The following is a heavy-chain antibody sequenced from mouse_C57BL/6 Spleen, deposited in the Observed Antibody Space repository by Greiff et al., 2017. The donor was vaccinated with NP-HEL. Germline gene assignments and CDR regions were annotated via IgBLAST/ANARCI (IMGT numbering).Heavy chain of an antibody. V-gene: IGHV1-80*01. J-gene: IGHJ4*01. CDR3: ARRQDLLAYAMDY. D-gene: IGHD2-1*01. Sequence: VKLMESGAELVKPGASVKISCKASGYAFSSYWMNWVKQRPGKGLEWIGQIYPGDGDTNYNGKFKGKATLTADKSSSTAYMQLSSLTSEDSAVYFCARRQDLLAYAMDYWGQGTSVTVSS. CDR2: IYPGDGDT. CDR1: GYAFSSYW.